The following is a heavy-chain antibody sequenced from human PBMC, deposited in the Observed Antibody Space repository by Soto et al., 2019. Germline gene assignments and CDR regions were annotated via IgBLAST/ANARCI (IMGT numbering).Heavy chain of an antibody. Sequence: XGSLKLSCAASGFTFSSYWMHWVRQAPGKGLVWVSRINSDGSSTSYADSVRGRFTISRDNAKNTLYLQMNSLRAEDTAVYYCASSSSSWDYGMDVWGQGTTVTVSS. CDR2: INSDGSST. CDR1: GFTFSSYW. CDR3: ASSSSSWDYGMDV. V-gene: IGHV3-74*01. D-gene: IGHD6-13*01. J-gene: IGHJ6*02.